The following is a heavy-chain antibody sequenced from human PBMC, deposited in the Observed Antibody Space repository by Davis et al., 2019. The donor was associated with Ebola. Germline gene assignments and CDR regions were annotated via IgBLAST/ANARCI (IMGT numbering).Heavy chain of an antibody. CDR3: AKSAPQGMALDY. V-gene: IGHV3-30*18. J-gene: IGHJ4*02. CDR2: ISYDGSNK. D-gene: IGHD5-24*01. CDR1: GFTFSSYG. Sequence: GESLKISCAASGFTFSSYGMHWVRQAPGKGLEWVAVISYDGSNKYYADSVKGRFTISRDNSKNTLYLQMNSLRAEDTAVYYCAKSAPQGMALDYWGQGTLVTVSS.